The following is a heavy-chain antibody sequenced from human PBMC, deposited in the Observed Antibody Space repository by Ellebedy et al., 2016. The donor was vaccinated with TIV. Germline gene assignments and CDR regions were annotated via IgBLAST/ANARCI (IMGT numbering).Heavy chain of an antibody. CDR3: ARHGDSPQGSGWYVFDY. V-gene: IGHV4-59*08. Sequence: MPSETLSLTCIVSGGSMRSYYWSWIRQSPGKGLEWIGYIYYSGNTNSKPSLKSRVTMSVDTSKNQVSLKLSSVTAADTAVYYCARHGDSPQGSGWYVFDYWGQGTPVTVSS. D-gene: IGHD6-19*01. CDR1: GGSMRSYY. CDR2: IYYSGNT. J-gene: IGHJ4*02.